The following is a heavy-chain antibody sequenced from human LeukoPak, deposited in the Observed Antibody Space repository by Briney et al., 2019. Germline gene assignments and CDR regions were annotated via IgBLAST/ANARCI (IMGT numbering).Heavy chain of an antibody. CDR3: ARDLQPDYGMDV. CDR2: IYHSGST. Sequence: PSETLSLTCAVPGGSISSSNWWSWVRQPPGKGLEWIGEIYHSGSTNYNPSLKSRVTISVDKSKNQFSLKVSSVTAADTAVYNCARDLQPDYGMDVWGQGTTVTVSS. CDR1: GGSISSSNW. J-gene: IGHJ6*02. V-gene: IGHV4-4*02.